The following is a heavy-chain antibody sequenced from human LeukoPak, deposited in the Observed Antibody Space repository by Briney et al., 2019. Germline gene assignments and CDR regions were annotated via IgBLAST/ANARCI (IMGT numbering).Heavy chain of an antibody. Sequence: ASVKVSCKASGGTFSSYAISWVRQAPGQGLEWMGWINPNSGGTNYAQKFQGRVTMTRDTSISTAYMELSRLRSDDTAVYYCARSNDFWSGYYPNYYFDYWGQGTLVTVSS. D-gene: IGHD3-3*01. J-gene: IGHJ4*02. CDR3: ARSNDFWSGYYPNYYFDY. CDR2: INPNSGGT. CDR1: GGTFSSYA. V-gene: IGHV1-2*02.